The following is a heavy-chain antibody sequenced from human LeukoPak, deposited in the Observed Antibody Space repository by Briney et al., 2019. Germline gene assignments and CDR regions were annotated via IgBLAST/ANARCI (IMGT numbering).Heavy chain of an antibody. J-gene: IGHJ4*02. CDR3: ARALDILTGYLGRDGAPFDY. D-gene: IGHD3-9*01. CDR2: ISSSGSTI. V-gene: IGHV3-48*03. CDR1: GFTFSSYE. Sequence: SGGSLRLSCAASGFTFSSYEMNWVRQAPGKGLEWVSYISSSGSTIYYADSVKGRFTISRDNAKNSLYLQMNSLRAEDTAVYYCARALDILTGYLGRDGAPFDYWGQGTLVTVSS.